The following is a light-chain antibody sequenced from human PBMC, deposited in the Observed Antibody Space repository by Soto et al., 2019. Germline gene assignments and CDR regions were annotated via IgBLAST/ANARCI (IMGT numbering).Light chain of an antibody. CDR1: SSDVGGYNY. Sequence: QSALTQPASVSGSPVQSITISCTGTSSDVGGYNYVSWYQQHPGKAPKLMIYEVSNRPSGVSDRFSGSKSGNTASLTISGLQAEDEADYYCSSYRSSTTLEVFGGGTKLTVL. CDR2: EVS. J-gene: IGLJ2*01. CDR3: SSYRSSTTLEV. V-gene: IGLV2-14*01.